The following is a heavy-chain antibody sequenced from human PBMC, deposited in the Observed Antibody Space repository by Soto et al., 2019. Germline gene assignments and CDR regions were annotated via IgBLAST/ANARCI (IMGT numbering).Heavy chain of an antibody. Sequence: GGSLRLSCAASGFTFSDYYMSWIRQAPGKGLEWVSYISSSSSYTNYADSVKGRFTISRDNAKNSLYLQMNSLRAEDTAVYYCARSGGNYYDGSGYPRAYFDYWGQGTLVTVSS. J-gene: IGHJ4*02. CDR3: ARSGGNYYDGSGYPRAYFDY. CDR1: GFTFSDYY. V-gene: IGHV3-11*06. D-gene: IGHD3-22*01. CDR2: ISSSSSYT.